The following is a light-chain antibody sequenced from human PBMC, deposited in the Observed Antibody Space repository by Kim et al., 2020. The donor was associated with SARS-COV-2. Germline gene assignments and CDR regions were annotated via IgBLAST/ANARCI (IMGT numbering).Light chain of an antibody. V-gene: IGKV1-12*01. J-gene: IGKJ4*01. Sequence: DIQMTQSPSSVSASVGDRVTITCRATQDIGSWLAWYQQKPGKAPNLLIYSASSLQSGVPSRFSGSGSGTDFTLTISSLQPEDFATCYCQQARSFPLTFGGGTKVDIK. CDR2: SAS. CDR1: QDIGSW. CDR3: QQARSFPLT.